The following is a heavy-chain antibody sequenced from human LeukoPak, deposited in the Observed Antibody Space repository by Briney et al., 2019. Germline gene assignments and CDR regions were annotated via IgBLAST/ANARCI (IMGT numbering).Heavy chain of an antibody. J-gene: IGHJ5*02. Sequence: GGSLRLSCAASGFTFSNYDMNWARQAPGKGLEWVSYISSSPTTIFYADSVKGRFTISRDNAKKSLFLQMNSLRAEDTAVYYCAKEGDNIAALQKDWFDPWGQGTLVTVSS. CDR1: GFTFSNYD. CDR3: AKEGDNIAALQKDWFDP. CDR2: ISSSPTTI. V-gene: IGHV3-48*03. D-gene: IGHD6-13*01.